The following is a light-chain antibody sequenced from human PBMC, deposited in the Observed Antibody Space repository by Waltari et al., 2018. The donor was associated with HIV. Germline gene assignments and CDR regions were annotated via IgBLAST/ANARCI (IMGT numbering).Light chain of an antibody. Sequence: ETVIPPSPATLSVSRGERDTSACRASQSVRSNLAWYQQKPGQAPRLLIYGASTRATGIPARFSGSGSGTEFTLTISSLQSEDFAVYYCQQYNNWPLTFGGGTKVEIK. CDR3: QQYNNWPLT. CDR2: GAS. CDR1: QSVRSN. J-gene: IGKJ4*01. V-gene: IGKV3-15*01.